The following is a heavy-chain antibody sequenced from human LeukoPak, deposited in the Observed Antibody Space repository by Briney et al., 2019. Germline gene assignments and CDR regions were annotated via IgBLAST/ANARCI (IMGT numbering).Heavy chain of an antibody. Sequence: SVKVSCKASGGTFSSYAISWVRQAPGQGLEWMGRIIPIFGTANYAQKFQGRVTITTDGSTGTAYMELSSLRSEDTAVYYCARDIVGAEWRGYFDYWGQGTLVTVSS. CDR1: GGTFSSYA. J-gene: IGHJ4*02. CDR3: ARDIVGAEWRGYFDY. V-gene: IGHV1-69*05. D-gene: IGHD1-26*01. CDR2: IIPIFGTA.